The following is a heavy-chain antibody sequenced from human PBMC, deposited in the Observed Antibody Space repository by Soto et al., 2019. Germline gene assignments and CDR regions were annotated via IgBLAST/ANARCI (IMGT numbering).Heavy chain of an antibody. V-gene: IGHV3-23*01. CDR3: AKEVVVVILSPDAFDI. CDR1: GFTFSSYA. Sequence: GGSLRLSCAASGFTFSSYAMSWVRQAPGKGLEWVSAISGSGGSTYYADSVKGRFTISRDNSKNTLYLQMNSLRAEDTAVYYCAKEVVVVILSPDAFDIWGQGTMVTVSS. D-gene: IGHD3-22*01. J-gene: IGHJ3*02. CDR2: ISGSGGST.